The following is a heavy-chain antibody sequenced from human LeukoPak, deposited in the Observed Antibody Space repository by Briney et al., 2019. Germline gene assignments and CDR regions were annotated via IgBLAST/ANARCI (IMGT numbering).Heavy chain of an antibody. D-gene: IGHD2-2*01. Sequence: SETLSLTCSVSGASITGYYWSWIRQPAGKGLEWIGRIYTSGSTDYNPSLRSRVTMSVDTSKKQFSLRLTSVTAADTAVYYCARVSYQEGVDYWGQGTLVTVSS. CDR2: IYTSGST. CDR1: GASITGYY. V-gene: IGHV4-4*07. CDR3: ARVSYQEGVDY. J-gene: IGHJ4*02.